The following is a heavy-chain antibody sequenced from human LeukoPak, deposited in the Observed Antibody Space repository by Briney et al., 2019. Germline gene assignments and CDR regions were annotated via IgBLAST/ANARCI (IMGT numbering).Heavy chain of an antibody. CDR2: IRSKGNSYAT. CDR1: GFTFSGSA. V-gene: IGHV3-73*01. CDR3: TRHRNYYYDSSGYPDVSWFDP. J-gene: IGHJ5*02. D-gene: IGHD3-22*01. Sequence: PGGSLRLSCAASGFTFSGSAMHWVRQASGKGLEWVGRIRSKGNSYATAYAASVKGRFTISRDDSKNTAYLQMNSLKTEDTAVYYCTRHRNYYYDSSGYPDVSWFDPWGQGTLVTVSS.